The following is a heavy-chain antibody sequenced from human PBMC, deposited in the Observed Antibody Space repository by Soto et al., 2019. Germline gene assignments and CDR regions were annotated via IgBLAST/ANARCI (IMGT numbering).Heavy chain of an antibody. CDR3: AKDLGAVPGTGDGFDH. CDR2: ISSSGGRT. J-gene: IGHJ4*02. Sequence: EVQLLESGGGLVQPGGSLRLSCAASGFTLSSYAMSWVRQAPGKGLEWVSLISSSGGRTHYADSVKGRFTISRDKSKNTLYLLLNSLSDEDAAVSDCAKDLGAVPGTGDGFDHWGQGTLVTVSS. V-gene: IGHV3-23*01. CDR1: GFTLSSYA. D-gene: IGHD6-19*01.